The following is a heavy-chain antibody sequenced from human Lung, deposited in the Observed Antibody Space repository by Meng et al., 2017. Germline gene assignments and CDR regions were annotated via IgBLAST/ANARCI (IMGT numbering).Heavy chain of an antibody. J-gene: IGHJ4*02. CDR2: IYYSGAT. CDR1: GGSIRSTRNY. V-gene: IGHV4-39*01. Sequence: QVQLQESGPGLGKPSETRARTCTGPGGSIRSTRNYWDWVRQPPGTRLEWIGSIYYSGATYYNPSLKSRVTMSVDTSKNQFSLRLSSVTAADTAVYFCARRVHDGRHYHYFDYWGQGALVTVSS. CDR3: ARRVHDGRHYHYFDY. D-gene: IGHD3-16*01.